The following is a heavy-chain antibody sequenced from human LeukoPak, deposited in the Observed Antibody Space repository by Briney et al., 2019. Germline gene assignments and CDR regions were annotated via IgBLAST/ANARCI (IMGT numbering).Heavy chain of an antibody. Sequence: PGGSLRLSCVASGFSFSAYIMHWVRQAPGKGLEYVLAIRRDGSSTFYPNSVKGRFTISRDNSKSTLYLQMGSLRAEDTAVYYCTRRYGGHSGWAGYHDSWGQGTLVTVSS. V-gene: IGHV3-64*01. CDR1: GFSFSAYI. CDR2: IRRDGSST. D-gene: IGHD6-19*01. J-gene: IGHJ4*02. CDR3: TRRYGGHSGWAGYHDS.